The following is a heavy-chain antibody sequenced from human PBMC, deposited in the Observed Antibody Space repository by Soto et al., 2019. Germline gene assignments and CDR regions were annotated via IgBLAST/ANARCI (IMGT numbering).Heavy chain of an antibody. Sequence: VASVKVSCRASGGTFSSYAISWVRQAPGQGLEWMGGIIPIFGTANYAQKFQGRVTITADKSTSTAYMELSSLRSEDTAVYYCAREPGSSSSGLWGFDPWGQGTLVTVSS. CDR2: IIPIFGTA. D-gene: IGHD6-6*01. CDR3: AREPGSSSSGLWGFDP. J-gene: IGHJ5*02. CDR1: GGTFSSYA. V-gene: IGHV1-69*06.